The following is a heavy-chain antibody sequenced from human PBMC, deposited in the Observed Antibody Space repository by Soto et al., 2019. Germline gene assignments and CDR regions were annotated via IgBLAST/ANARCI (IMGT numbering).Heavy chain of an antibody. CDR2: IYHSGNTY. CDR1: GYSISSGYY. Sequence: SETLSLTCAVSGYSISSGYYWGWIRQPPGKGLEWIGGIYHSGNTYYYNPSLKSRVTISIDTSKNQFSLKLRSVTAADTAVYYCASLGFPGIAVAGNFDYWGQGTLVTV. V-gene: IGHV4-38-2*01. CDR3: ASLGFPGIAVAGNFDY. J-gene: IGHJ4*02. D-gene: IGHD6-19*01.